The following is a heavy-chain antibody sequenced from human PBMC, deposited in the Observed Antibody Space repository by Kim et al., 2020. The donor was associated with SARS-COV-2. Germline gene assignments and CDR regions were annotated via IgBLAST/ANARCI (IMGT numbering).Heavy chain of an antibody. CDR1: GFTFSGSA. V-gene: IGHV3-73*01. CDR2: IRNKANNYAT. Sequence: GGSLRLSCATSGFTFSGSAIHWVRQASGKGLEWVGRIRNKANNYATASAASVKGRFIISRDDSKNTAYLQMNSLKTEDTAVYYCTRYYDDSGRAFDIWGQGTMVTVSS. J-gene: IGHJ3*02. D-gene: IGHD3-22*01. CDR3: TRYYDDSGRAFDI.